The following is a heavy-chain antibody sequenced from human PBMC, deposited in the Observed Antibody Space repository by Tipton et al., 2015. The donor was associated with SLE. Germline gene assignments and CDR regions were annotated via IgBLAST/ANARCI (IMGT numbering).Heavy chain of an antibody. D-gene: IGHD5/OR15-5a*01. V-gene: IGHV3-48*03. CDR3: ARSTFAPGAFDI. J-gene: IGHJ3*02. CDR1: GFTFSSYE. Sequence: LRLSCAASGFTFSSYEMNWVRQAPGKGLEWVSYISSSGSTIYYADSVKGRFTISRDNAKNSLYLQMNSLRAEDTAVYYCARSTFAPGAFDIWGQGTMVTVSS. CDR2: ISSSGSTI.